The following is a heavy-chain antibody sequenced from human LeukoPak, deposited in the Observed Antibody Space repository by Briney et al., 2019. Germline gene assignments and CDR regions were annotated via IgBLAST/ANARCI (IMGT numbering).Heavy chain of an antibody. V-gene: IGHV1-69-2*01. D-gene: IGHD6-19*01. Sequence: ASVKISCKVSGYTFTGYYMHWVQQAPGKGLEWMGLVDPEDGETIYAEKFQGRVTITADTSTDTAYMELSSLRSEDTAVYYCARLQEQWLVQGSIWGQGTMVTVSS. J-gene: IGHJ3*02. CDR3: ARLQEQWLVQGSI. CDR2: VDPEDGET. CDR1: GYTFTGYY.